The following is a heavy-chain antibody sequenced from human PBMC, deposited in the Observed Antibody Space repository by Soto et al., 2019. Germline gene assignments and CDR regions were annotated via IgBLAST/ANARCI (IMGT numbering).Heavy chain of an antibody. D-gene: IGHD3-22*01. CDR2: TYYRSKWYN. J-gene: IGHJ3*02. CDR3: ARDYYDSSGYYYRAFDI. CDR1: GDSVSSNSAA. Sequence: PSQTLSLTCAISGDSVSSNSAAWNLIRQSPSRGLEWLGRTYYRSKWYNDYAVSVKSRITINPDTSKNQFSLQLDSVTPEDTAVYYCARDYYDSSGYYYRAFDIWGQGTMVTVSS. V-gene: IGHV6-1*01.